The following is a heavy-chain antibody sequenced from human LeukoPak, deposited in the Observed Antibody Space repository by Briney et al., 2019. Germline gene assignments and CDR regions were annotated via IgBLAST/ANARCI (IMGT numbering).Heavy chain of an antibody. CDR2: INANNGDT. D-gene: IGHD3-3*01. Sequence: ASLKVSCKASGYTFTGYYVHWVRQAPGQGLEWMGRINANNGDTNYAQKFQGRVTMTRDTSISTAYMELSRLRSDDTAVYYCAVDFWSGYYTGWFDPWGQGTLVTVSS. CDR3: AVDFWSGYYTGWFDP. J-gene: IGHJ5*02. CDR1: GYTFTGYY. V-gene: IGHV1-2*06.